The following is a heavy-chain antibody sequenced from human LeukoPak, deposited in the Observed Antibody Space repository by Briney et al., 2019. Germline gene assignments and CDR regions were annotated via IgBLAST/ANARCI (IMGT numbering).Heavy chain of an antibody. Sequence: SVKVSCKASGYTFSSYDINWVRQATGQGLEWMGGIIPIFGTANYAQKFQGRVTITADESTSTAYMELSSLRSEDTAVYYCASSGYSGYEYNWFDPWGQGTLVTVSS. CDR2: IIPIFGTA. D-gene: IGHD5-12*01. J-gene: IGHJ5*02. CDR3: ASSGYSGYEYNWFDP. V-gene: IGHV1-69*13. CDR1: GYTFSSYD.